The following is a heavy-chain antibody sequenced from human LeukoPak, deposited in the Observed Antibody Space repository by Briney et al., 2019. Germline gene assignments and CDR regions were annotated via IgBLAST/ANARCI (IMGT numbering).Heavy chain of an antibody. V-gene: IGHV3-33*01. J-gene: IGHJ4*02. CDR3: ARDMGSYIDY. CDR1: GFTFSSYG. Sequence: GGSLRLSCAASGFTFSSYGMHWVRQAPGKGLEWVAMIWFDASNKYYADSVKGRFTISRDNSKNTLYLQVNSLRAEDTAIYYCARDMGSYIDYWGQGTLVTVSS. D-gene: IGHD3-10*01. CDR2: IWFDASNK.